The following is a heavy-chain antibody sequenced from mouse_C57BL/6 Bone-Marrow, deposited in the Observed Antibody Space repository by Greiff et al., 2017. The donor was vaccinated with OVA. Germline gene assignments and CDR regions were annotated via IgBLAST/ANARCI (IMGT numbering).Heavy chain of an antibody. CDR3: AGLRLPSMDY. Sequence: QVQLQQSGAELARPGASVKLSCKASGYTFTSYGISWVKQRTGQGLEWIGEIYPRSGNTYYNEKFKGKATLTADKSSSTADMELRSLTSEDSAVYFCAGLRLPSMDYWGQGTSVTVSS. CDR1: GYTFTSYG. V-gene: IGHV1-81*01. D-gene: IGHD3-2*02. CDR2: IYPRSGNT. J-gene: IGHJ4*01.